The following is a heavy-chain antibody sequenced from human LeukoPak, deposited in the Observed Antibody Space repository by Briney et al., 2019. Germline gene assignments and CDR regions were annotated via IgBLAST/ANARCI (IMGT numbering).Heavy chain of an antibody. V-gene: IGHV3-74*01. J-gene: IGHJ5*02. D-gene: IGHD1-1*01. CDR1: GFTFSSYW. CDR3: ARGERGYYNWFDP. CDR2: ISSDGSST. Sequence: GGSLRLSCAASGFTFSSYWMHWVRQAPGKGLVWVSRISSDGSSTSYADSVKGRFTISRDNAKNTLFLQMNSLRAEDTAVYYCARGERGYYNWFDPWGQGTLVTVSS.